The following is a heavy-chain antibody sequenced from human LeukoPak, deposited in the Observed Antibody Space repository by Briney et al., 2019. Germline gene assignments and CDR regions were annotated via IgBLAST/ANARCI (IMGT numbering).Heavy chain of an antibody. CDR3: ARRIGSGWSDY. V-gene: IGHV5-51*01. J-gene: IGHJ4*02. Sequence: GWIRQPPGKGLEWMGLIYPGDSDTRYNPSFQGQVTISADKSISTAYLQWSSLKASDTAIYYCARRIGSGWSDYWGQGTLVIVSS. CDR2: IYPGDSDT. D-gene: IGHD6-19*01.